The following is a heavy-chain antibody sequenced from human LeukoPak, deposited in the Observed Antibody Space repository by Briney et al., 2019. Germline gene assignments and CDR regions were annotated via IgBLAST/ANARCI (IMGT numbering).Heavy chain of an antibody. V-gene: IGHV1-2*02. CDR2: INPSSGGT. J-gene: IGHJ6*02. D-gene: IGHD2-2*01. CDR1: GYTFTGYY. Sequence: ASVKVSCKASGYTFTGYYMHWVRQAPGQGLEWMGWINPSSGGTNYAQKFQGRVTMTRDTSISTAYMELSRLRSDDTAVYYCARDKVPANYYYGMDVWGQGTTVSVSS. CDR3: ARDKVPANYYYGMDV.